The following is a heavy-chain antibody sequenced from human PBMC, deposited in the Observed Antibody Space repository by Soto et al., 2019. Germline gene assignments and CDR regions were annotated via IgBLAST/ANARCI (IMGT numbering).Heavy chain of an antibody. D-gene: IGHD2-15*01. CDR1: GYTFTGYY. Sequence: ASVKVSFKASGYTFTGYYMHWVRQAPGQGLEWMGWINPNSGGTNYAQKFQGRVTMTRDTSISTAYMELSRLRSDDTAVYYCARVPEGYCSGGSCYDLDYWGQRTLVTVSS. CDR3: ARVPEGYCSGGSCYDLDY. CDR2: INPNSGGT. J-gene: IGHJ4*02. V-gene: IGHV1-2*02.